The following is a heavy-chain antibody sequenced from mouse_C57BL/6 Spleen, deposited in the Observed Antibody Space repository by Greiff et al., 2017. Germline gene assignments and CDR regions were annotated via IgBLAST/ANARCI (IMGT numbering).Heavy chain of an antibody. J-gene: IGHJ2*01. CDR2: ISSGSSTL. D-gene: IGHD1-1*01. CDR1: GFTFSDYG. V-gene: IGHV5-17*01. CDR3: AKGPHDYGSSYDFDY. Sequence: EVQGVESGGGLVKPGGSLKLSCAASGFTFSDYGMHWVRQAPEKGLEWVAYISSGSSTLYYADTVKGRFTISRDNAKNTLFLQMTSLRAEDTAMYYCAKGPHDYGSSYDFDYWGQGTTLTVSS.